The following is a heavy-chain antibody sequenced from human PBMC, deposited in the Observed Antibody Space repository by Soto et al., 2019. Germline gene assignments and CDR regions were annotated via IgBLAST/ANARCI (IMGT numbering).Heavy chain of an antibody. CDR2: IKTNTEGGTT. V-gene: IGHV3-15*07. Sequence: EVQLVESGGGFIYPGGSLRLSCAASGLTISNAWMNWVRQAPGKGLEWVGRIKTNTEGGTTDYAAAVKGRFTVSRDDSKTTLSLQMNSLRTEDTAVYYCTTGSVEGVWGQATTVTVSS. CDR3: TTGSVEGV. D-gene: IGHD2-15*01. CDR1: GLTISNAW. J-gene: IGHJ6*02.